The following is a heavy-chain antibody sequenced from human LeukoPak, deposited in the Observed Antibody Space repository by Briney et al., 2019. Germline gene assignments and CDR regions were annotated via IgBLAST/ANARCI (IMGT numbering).Heavy chain of an antibody. D-gene: IGHD2-2*01. CDR3: ARAYQD. J-gene: IGHJ4*02. Sequence: SETLSLTCAVYGGSFSGYYWSWIRQPPGKGLEWIGEIHHSGSTNYNPSLKSRVTISVDTSKNQFSLKLSSVTAADTAVYYCARAYQDWGQGTLVTVSS. CDR2: IHHSGST. V-gene: IGHV4-34*01. CDR1: GGSFSGYY.